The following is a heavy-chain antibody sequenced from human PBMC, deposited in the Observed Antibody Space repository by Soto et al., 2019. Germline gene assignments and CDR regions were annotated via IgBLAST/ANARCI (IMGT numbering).Heavy chain of an antibody. CDR1: GFTVSSSY. Sequence: GGSLRLSCAASGFTVSSSYMSWVRQAPGKGLEWVSVIYSGGSTYYADSVKGRFTISRDNSKNTLYLQMNSLRAEDTAVYYCARASGYYDSSGYYYLGYYFDYWGQGTLVTVSS. D-gene: IGHD3-22*01. V-gene: IGHV3-53*01. CDR3: ARASGYYDSSGYYYLGYYFDY. CDR2: IYSGGST. J-gene: IGHJ4*02.